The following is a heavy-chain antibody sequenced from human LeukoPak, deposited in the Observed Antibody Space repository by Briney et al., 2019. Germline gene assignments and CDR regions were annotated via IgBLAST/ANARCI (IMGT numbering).Heavy chain of an antibody. D-gene: IGHD2-15*01. CDR2: IKYDDTVK. J-gene: IGHJ4*02. CDR3: ARDPDSSAFDY. Sequence: GGSLRLSCTAAGFNFGTYWMSWVRQSPEKGLEFVANIKYDDTVKNYVDSVKGRFTISRDNPSNSVYLQMDSLRPEDTALYYCARDPDSSAFDYWGQGAQVTVSS. CDR1: GFNFGTYW. V-gene: IGHV3-7*01.